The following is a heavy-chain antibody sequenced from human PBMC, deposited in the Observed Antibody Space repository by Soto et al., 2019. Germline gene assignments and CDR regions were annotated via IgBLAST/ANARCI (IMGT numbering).Heavy chain of an antibody. CDR3: ARDQQREYSSNRPFDY. CDR1: GYTFTSYG. J-gene: IGHJ4*02. Sequence: QVQLVQSGAEVHKHGASVKVSCKASGYTFTSYGISCVRQAPGQGLEWMGWISAYNGNTNYEQKLQGRFTMTTDTSTRTDDMELRSMRSDDNAVYYCARDQQREYSSNRPFDYWGQGTLVTVSS. D-gene: IGHD6-6*01. V-gene: IGHV1-18*04. CDR2: ISAYNGNT.